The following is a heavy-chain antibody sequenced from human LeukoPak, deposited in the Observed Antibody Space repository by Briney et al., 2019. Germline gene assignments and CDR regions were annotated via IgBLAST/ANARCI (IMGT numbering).Heavy chain of an antibody. Sequence: GGSLRLSCAASGLTFSSYAMHWVRQAPGKGLEWVSSISGASVYIYYADSVRGRFTISRDNAKNSLYLQMNSLRAEDTAIYYCVRDLPVTSGWYAGYWGQGTLVTVSS. CDR3: VRDLPVTSGWYAGY. D-gene: IGHD6-19*01. CDR1: GLTFSSYA. CDR2: ISGASVYI. V-gene: IGHV3-21*01. J-gene: IGHJ4*02.